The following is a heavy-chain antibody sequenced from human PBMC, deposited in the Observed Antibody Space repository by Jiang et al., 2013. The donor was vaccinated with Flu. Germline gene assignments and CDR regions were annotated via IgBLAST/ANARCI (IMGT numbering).Heavy chain of an antibody. D-gene: IGHD6-19*01. CDR1: GYTFTNYY. CDR3: ARGLEAVAVDFDS. CDR2: INPNGGNT. Sequence: GAEVKKPGASVKLSCKPSGYTFTNYYIHWVRQAPGQGLEWMGIINPNGGNTIYSQKFQGRVTMTRDTSTSTVYMGLSSLRPSDTALYFCARGLEAVAVDFDSWGQGTLVIVSS. V-gene: IGHV1-46*01. J-gene: IGHJ4*02.